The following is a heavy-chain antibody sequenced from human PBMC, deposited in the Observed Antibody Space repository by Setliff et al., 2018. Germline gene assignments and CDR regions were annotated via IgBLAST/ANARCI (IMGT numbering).Heavy chain of an antibody. V-gene: IGHV3-48*04. CDR2: ISSSGSTI. CDR1: GITFTSYA. J-gene: IGHJ4*02. D-gene: IGHD3-10*01. Sequence: GGSLRLSCAASGITFTSYAMNGVRQAPGKGLEWVSYISSSGSTIYYADSVRGRFTISRDNAKNSLYLQMTSLTTDDTALYYCATARRGYQYGSGSLFDDWGQGTLVTVSS. CDR3: ATARRGYQYGSGSLFDD.